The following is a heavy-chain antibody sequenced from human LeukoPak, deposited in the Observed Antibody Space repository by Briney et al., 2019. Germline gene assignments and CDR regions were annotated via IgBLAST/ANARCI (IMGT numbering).Heavy chain of an antibody. CDR3: ARVGDHFHWYLDL. CDR2: LYSGSDT. Sequence: GGSLRLSCAASGFTVSTNYMNWVRQAPGKGLEWVSILYSGSDTNYADSVKGRFTISRDSSKNILSLQMNNLRAEDTAVYYCARVGDHFHWYLDLWGRGTLVTVSS. CDR1: GFTVSTNY. J-gene: IGHJ2*01. D-gene: IGHD3-10*01. V-gene: IGHV3-53*01.